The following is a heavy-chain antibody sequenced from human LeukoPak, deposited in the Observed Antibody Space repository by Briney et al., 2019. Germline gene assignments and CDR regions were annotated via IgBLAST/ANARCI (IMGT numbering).Heavy chain of an antibody. Sequence: SVKVSCKASGGTFSSYAISWVRQAPGQGLEWMGGIIPIFGTANYAQKFQGRVTITADKSTSTAYMELSSLRSEATAVYYCARVHCSGGSCPKDYWGQGTLVTVSS. D-gene: IGHD2-15*01. CDR3: ARVHCSGGSCPKDY. J-gene: IGHJ4*02. CDR2: IIPIFGTA. CDR1: GGTFSSYA. V-gene: IGHV1-69*06.